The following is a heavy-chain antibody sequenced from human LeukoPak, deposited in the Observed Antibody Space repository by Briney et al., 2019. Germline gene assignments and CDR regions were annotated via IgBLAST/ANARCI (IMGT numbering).Heavy chain of an antibody. J-gene: IGHJ4*02. CDR1: GFTFSSYA. Sequence: PGGSLRLSCAASGFTFSSYAMSWFCQAPGKGLEWVSAISGSGGSTYYADSVKGRFTIPRDNSKNTLYLQMNSLRAEDTAVYYCAKAVLPGWSKGIDYWGQGTLVTVSS. CDR3: AKAVLPGWSKGIDY. V-gene: IGHV3-23*01. CDR2: ISGSGGST. D-gene: IGHD2-15*01.